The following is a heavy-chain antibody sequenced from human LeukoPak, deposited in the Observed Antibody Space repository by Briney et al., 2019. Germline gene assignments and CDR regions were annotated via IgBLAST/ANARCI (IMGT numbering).Heavy chain of an antibody. J-gene: IGHJ4*02. Sequence: GGSLRLSCAASGFTFSNCGMSWFRQAPGKGLEWVSGISGSGRSTYYAESVKGRFTISRDSSTNTLYLRVNSLRAEDTALYYCAKGDDGYSGGWYPDYWGQGTLVTVSS. CDR2: ISGSGRST. CDR1: GFTFSNCG. CDR3: AKGDDGYSGGWYPDY. D-gene: IGHD6-19*01. V-gene: IGHV3-23*01.